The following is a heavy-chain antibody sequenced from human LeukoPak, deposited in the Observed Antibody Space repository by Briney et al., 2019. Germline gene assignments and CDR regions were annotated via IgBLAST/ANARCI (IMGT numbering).Heavy chain of an antibody. Sequence: ASVKVSCKTSGYTFTNYGISWVRQAPGRGLEWMGWINAHTGNINYAQNLQGRVTMTIDTSTSTAYMELRSLRSDDTAVYLCARYYYESSGYLDYWGQGTVVTVSS. CDR3: ARYYYESSGYLDY. CDR1: GYTFTNYG. D-gene: IGHD3-22*01. V-gene: IGHV1-18*01. J-gene: IGHJ4*02. CDR2: INAHTGNI.